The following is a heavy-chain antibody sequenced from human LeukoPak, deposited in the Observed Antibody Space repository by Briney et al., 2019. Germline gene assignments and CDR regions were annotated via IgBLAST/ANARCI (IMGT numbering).Heavy chain of an antibody. CDR3: AREGIAAAGLLDY. CDR2: IWYDGSNK. Sequence: GGSLRLSCAASGFTFSSYGMHWVRQAPGKGLEWVAVIWYDGSNKYYADSVKGRFTISRDNSKNTLYLQMTSLRAEDTAVYYCAREGIAAAGLLDYWGQGTLVTVSS. J-gene: IGHJ4*02. CDR1: GFTFSSYG. D-gene: IGHD6-13*01. V-gene: IGHV3-33*01.